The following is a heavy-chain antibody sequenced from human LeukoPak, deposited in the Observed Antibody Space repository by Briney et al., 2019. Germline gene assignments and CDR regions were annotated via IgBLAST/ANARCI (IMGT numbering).Heavy chain of an antibody. CDR1: GYTFTGYY. J-gene: IGHJ5*02. V-gene: IGHV1-2*02. CDR3: ARPGYCSSTSCYRARNWFDP. Sequence: ASVKVPCKASGYTFTGYYMHWVRQAPGQGLEWMGWINPNSGGTNYAQKFQGRVTMTRDTSISTAYMELGRLRSDDTAVYYCARPGYCSSTSCYRARNWFDPWGQGTLVTVSS. CDR2: INPNSGGT. D-gene: IGHD2-2*02.